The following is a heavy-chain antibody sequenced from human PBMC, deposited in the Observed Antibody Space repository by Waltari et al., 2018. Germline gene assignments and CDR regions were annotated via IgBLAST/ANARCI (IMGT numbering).Heavy chain of an antibody. D-gene: IGHD7-27*01. CDR2: IYTSGST. Sequence: QVQLQESGPGLVKPSQTLSLTCTVPGGSISSGSYSWSWIRQPAGKGLEWIGRIYTSGSTNYNPSIKSRVTISVDTSKNQFSLKLSSVTAADTAVYYCARELKGLGIPIYYFDYWGQGTLVTVSS. CDR3: ARELKGLGIPIYYFDY. CDR1: GGSISSGSYS. J-gene: IGHJ4*02. V-gene: IGHV4-61*02.